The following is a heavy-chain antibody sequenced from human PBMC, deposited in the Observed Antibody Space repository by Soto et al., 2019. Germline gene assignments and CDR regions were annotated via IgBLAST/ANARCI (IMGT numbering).Heavy chain of an antibody. CDR2: ISSSSSYI. CDR3: ARDSWSCGGDCQYFDY. J-gene: IGHJ4*02. CDR1: GFTFSSYS. D-gene: IGHD2-21*01. V-gene: IGHV3-21*01. Sequence: GGSLRLSCAASGFTFSSYSMNWVRQAPGKGLEWVSSISSSSSYIYYADSVKGRFTISRDNAKNSLYLQMNSLRAEDTAVYYCARDSWSCGGDCQYFDYWGQGTLVTVSS.